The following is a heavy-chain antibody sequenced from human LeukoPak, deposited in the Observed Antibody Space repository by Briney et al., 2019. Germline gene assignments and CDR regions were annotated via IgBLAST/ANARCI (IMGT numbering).Heavy chain of an antibody. D-gene: IGHD6-6*01. Sequence: GGSLRLSCAASGFTFDDYTMHWVRQAPGKGLEWVSLISWDGGSTYYADSVKGRFTISRDNSKNSLYLQMNSLRTEDTALYYCAKGGVGIAARPAYYYYYMDVWGKGTTVTVSS. CDR2: ISWDGGST. CDR3: AKGGVGIAARPAYYYYYMDV. V-gene: IGHV3-43*01. J-gene: IGHJ6*03. CDR1: GFTFDDYT.